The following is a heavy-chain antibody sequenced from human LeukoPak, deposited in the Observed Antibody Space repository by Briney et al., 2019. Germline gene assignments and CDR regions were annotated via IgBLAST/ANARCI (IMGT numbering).Heavy chain of an antibody. CDR1: GFTFSSYW. Sequence: GGSLRLSCAASGFTFSSYWMHWVRHAPGKGLVWVSRIKSDGSTTTYADSVKGRFTISRDNAKNTLYLQMNSLRAEDTAVYYCARVVDTHFDYWGQGTLVTVSS. CDR3: ARVVDTHFDY. J-gene: IGHJ4*02. D-gene: IGHD5-18*01. V-gene: IGHV3-74*01. CDR2: IKSDGSTT.